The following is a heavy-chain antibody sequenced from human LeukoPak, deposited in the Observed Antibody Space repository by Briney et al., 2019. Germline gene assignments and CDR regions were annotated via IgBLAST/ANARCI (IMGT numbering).Heavy chain of an antibody. J-gene: IGHJ3*02. Sequence: SHTLSLTCTVSGGSISSYHWSWIRKPPAKGLPWIGFIYSSGSTNFNPSLKSRVTISVDTSKNQFSLRLSSVTSADTAVYYCARGNSDYDYAFDIWGRGTMVTVSP. CDR2: IYSSGST. CDR1: GGSISSYH. D-gene: IGHD5-12*01. V-gene: IGHV4-59*07. CDR3: ARGNSDYDYAFDI.